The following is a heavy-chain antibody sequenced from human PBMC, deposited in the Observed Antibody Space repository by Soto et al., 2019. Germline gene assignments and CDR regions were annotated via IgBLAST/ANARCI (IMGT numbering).Heavy chain of an antibody. CDR2: IWPNRSNK. Sequence: GGSLRLSCAACDLTFSSSSMQWVRQAPGKGLEGVAVIWPNRSNKYYADPVKGGFTICRDNSKNTLYLQMKSLRAEDTAVYYCAKYLMVVVPAAFEYGGQGTLVTVSS. CDR3: AKYLMVVVPAAFEY. J-gene: IGHJ4*02. CDR1: DLTFSSSS. V-gene: IGHV3-33*06. D-gene: IGHD2-2*01.